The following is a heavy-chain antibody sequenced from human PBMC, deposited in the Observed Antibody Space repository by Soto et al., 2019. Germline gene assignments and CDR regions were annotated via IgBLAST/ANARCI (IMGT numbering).Heavy chain of an antibody. D-gene: IGHD5-12*01. V-gene: IGHV3-7*02. Sequence: GGSLRLSCAASGFTFSSYWMSWVRQAPGKGLEWVANIKQDGSEKYYVDSVKGRFTISRDNAKNSLYLQMNSLRAEDTAVYYCASRGWLRLPWYFDLWGRGTLVTVSS. CDR2: IKQDGSEK. J-gene: IGHJ2*01. CDR3: ASRGWLRLPWYFDL. CDR1: GFTFSSYW.